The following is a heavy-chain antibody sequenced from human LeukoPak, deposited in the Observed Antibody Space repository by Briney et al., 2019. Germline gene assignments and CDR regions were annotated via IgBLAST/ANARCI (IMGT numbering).Heavy chain of an antibody. CDR3: ARRGNFLVVGFDY. J-gene: IGHJ4*02. CDR1: GFTFSGSA. CDR2: IRSKTNSYAT. V-gene: IGHV3-73*01. D-gene: IGHD2-15*01. Sequence: GGSLRLSCAASGFTFSGSAMHWVRQASGKGLEWVGRIRSKTNSYATSYAASVKGRFALSRDDSKNTAYLQMNSLRAEDTAVYYCARRGNFLVVGFDYWGQGTLVTVSS.